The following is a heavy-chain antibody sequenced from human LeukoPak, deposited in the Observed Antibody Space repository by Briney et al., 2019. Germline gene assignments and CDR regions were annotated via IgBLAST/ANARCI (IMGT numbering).Heavy chain of an antibody. CDR1: GFTFSNAW. V-gene: IGHV3-15*01. CDR2: IKSKTDGGTT. Sequence: GGSLRLSCAASGFTFSNAWMSWVRQAPGKGLEWVGRIKSKTDGGTTDYAAPVKGRFTISRDDSKNTLYLQMNSLKTEDTAVYYCTTGRYLLKEIFDYWGQGTLVTVSS. J-gene: IGHJ4*02. D-gene: IGHD3-9*01. CDR3: TTGRYLLKEIFDY.